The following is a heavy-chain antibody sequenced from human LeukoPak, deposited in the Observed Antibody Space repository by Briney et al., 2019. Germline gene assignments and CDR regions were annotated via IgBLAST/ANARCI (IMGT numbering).Heavy chain of an antibody. D-gene: IGHD6-19*01. CDR1: GFTFSSYW. CDR2: IKQDGSEK. J-gene: IGHJ6*03. Sequence: GGSLRLSCAASGFTFSSYWMSWVRQAPGKGLEWVANIKQDGSEKYYVDSVKGRFTISRDNAKNSLYLQMNSLRAEDTAVYYCARLYSSGFYYYYYYMDVWGKGTTVTVPS. V-gene: IGHV3-7*01. CDR3: ARLYSSGFYYYYYYMDV.